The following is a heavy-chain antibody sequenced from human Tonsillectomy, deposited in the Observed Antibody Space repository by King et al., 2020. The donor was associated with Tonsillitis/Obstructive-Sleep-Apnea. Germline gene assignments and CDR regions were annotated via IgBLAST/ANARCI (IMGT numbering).Heavy chain of an antibody. CDR1: GFTFNSYW. Sequence: VQLVESGGGLVQPGGSLRLSCAASGFTFNSYWMSWVRQAPGKGLEWVANIKEDGSEKYYVDSVKGRFTISRDNAKNSLYLQMNILRAEDTAVYYCARDLTPIYDSSRYYDAFDIWGQGTVVTVSS. D-gene: IGHD3-22*01. CDR3: ARDLTPIYDSSRYYDAFDI. J-gene: IGHJ3*02. V-gene: IGHV3-7*01. CDR2: IKEDGSEK.